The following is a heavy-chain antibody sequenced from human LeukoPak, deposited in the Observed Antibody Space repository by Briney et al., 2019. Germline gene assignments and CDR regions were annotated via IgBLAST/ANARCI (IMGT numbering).Heavy chain of an antibody. CDR3: AKDRYGYRRGFDP. D-gene: IGHD6-13*01. CDR2: ISGSGGST. Sequence: GGSLRLSCEASGFTFSTYGMTWVRQAAPGKGLEWVSAISGSGGSTYYADSVKGRFTISRDNSKNMLYLQMNSLRAEDTAVYYCAKDRYGYRRGFDPWGQGTLVTVSS. V-gene: IGHV3-23*01. CDR1: GFTFSTYG. J-gene: IGHJ5*02.